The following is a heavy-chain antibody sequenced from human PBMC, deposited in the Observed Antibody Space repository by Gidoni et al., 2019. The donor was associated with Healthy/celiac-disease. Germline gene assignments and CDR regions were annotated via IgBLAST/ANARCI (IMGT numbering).Heavy chain of an antibody. J-gene: IGHJ4*02. CDR1: GFTVSSNY. Sequence: EVQLVESGGGVVQPGGSLRLSCAASGFTVSSNYMSWVRQSPGKGLEWVSVIYSGGSTYYADSVKGRFTISRHNSKNTLYLQMNSLRAEDTAVYYCASSAVRDGYINKLAVDYWGQRTLVTVSS. CDR2: IYSGGST. D-gene: IGHD5-12*01. V-gene: IGHV3-53*04. CDR3: ASSAVRDGYINKLAVDY.